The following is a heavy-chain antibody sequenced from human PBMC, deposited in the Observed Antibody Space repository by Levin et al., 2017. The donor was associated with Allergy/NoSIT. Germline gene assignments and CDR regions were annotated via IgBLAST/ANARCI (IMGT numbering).Heavy chain of an antibody. J-gene: IGHJ6*03. Sequence: KVSCQGSGYSFTSYWIGWVRQTPGKGLEWMGIIYPGDSDTRYSPSFQGQVTISADKSISTAYLQWSSLKASDTANYYCARRGTRDYCDYTDVWGKATTVTVSS. D-gene: IGHD1-1*01. CDR3: ARRGTRDYCDYTDV. V-gene: IGHV5-51*01. CDR1: GYSFTSYW. CDR2: IYPGDSDT.